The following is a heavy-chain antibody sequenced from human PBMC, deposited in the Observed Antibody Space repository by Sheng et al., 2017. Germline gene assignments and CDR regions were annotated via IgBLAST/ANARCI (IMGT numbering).Heavy chain of an antibody. CDR3: ARGLWERLGGDAFDI. CDR2: IWYDGSNK. V-gene: IGHV3-33*01. D-gene: IGHD1-26*01. CDR1: GFTFSSYG. J-gene: IGHJ3*02. Sequence: QVQLVESGGGVVQPGRSLRLSCAASGFTFSSYGMHWVRQAPGKGLEWVAVIWYDGSNKYYADSVKGRFTISRDNSKNTLYLQMNSLRAEDTAVYYCARGLWERLGGDAFDIWGQGDNGHRLF.